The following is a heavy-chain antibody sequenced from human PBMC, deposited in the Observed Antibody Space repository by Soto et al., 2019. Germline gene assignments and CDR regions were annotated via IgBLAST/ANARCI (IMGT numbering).Heavy chain of an antibody. V-gene: IGHV4-59*01. CDR1: GGSISGSY. J-gene: IGHJ4*02. CDR2: VYYTGST. D-gene: IGHD6-19*01. CDR3: ARSVAVPGAHLDY. Sequence: SETLSLTCSVSGGSISGSYWSWIRQSPGKGLEWLGYVYYTGSTNYSPSLRSRVSMSVDTSKNEFSLRLSSVTAADPAVYFCARSVAVPGAHLDYWGPGTQVTVSS.